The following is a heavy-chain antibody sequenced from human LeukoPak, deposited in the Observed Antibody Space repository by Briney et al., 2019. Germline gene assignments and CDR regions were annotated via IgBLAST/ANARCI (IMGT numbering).Heavy chain of an antibody. D-gene: IGHD3-22*01. CDR3: AGGIGGFYDSSGYYNY. J-gene: IGHJ4*02. CDR2: IYSGVTT. V-gene: IGHV3-53*01. CDR1: GFTVSSNY. Sequence: QPGGSLRLSCAASGFTVSSNYMSWVRQAPGKGLEWVSVIYSGVTTYYAESVKGRFTISRDNSKNTLFLQMNSLRAEDTAAYYCAGGIGGFYDSSGYYNYWGQGTLVTVSS.